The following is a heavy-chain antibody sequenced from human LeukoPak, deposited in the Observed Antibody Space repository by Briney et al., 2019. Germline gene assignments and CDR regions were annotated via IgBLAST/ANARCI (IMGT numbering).Heavy chain of an antibody. J-gene: IGHJ4*02. Sequence: GESLKISCKGSGYSFTSYWIGWVRQMPGKGLEWMGIIYPGDSDTRYSPSFQGQVTISADKSISTAYLQWSSLEASDTAMYYCARFTGYYYDSSGYLGSYYFDYWGQGTLVTVSS. CDR3: ARFTGYYYDSSGYLGSYYFDY. V-gene: IGHV5-51*01. CDR2: IYPGDSDT. CDR1: GYSFTSYW. D-gene: IGHD3-22*01.